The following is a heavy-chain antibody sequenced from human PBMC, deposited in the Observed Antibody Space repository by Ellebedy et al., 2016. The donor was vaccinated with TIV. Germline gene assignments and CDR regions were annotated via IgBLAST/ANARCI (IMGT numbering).Heavy chain of an antibody. CDR2: INSNRGDT. V-gene: IGHV1-2*02. J-gene: IGHJ5*01. D-gene: IGHD5-12*01. CDR1: GYTFTDYY. Sequence: ASAKVSCKASGYTFTDYYINWVRQAPGPGLEWMGWINSNRGDTEYSQKFQGRVTMTRDKSTSTAYLELIHLRSDDTAVYFCARGIMRGYSGYDWEVFDYWGQGTLVTISS. CDR3: ARGIMRGYSGYDWEVFDY.